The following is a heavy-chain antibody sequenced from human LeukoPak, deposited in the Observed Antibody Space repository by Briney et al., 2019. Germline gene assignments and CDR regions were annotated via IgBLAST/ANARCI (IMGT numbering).Heavy chain of an antibody. CDR3: AREGDGYILDY. J-gene: IGHJ4*02. CDR2: IYYSGST. V-gene: IGHV4-39*07. CDR1: GGSISSSSYY. D-gene: IGHD5-24*01. Sequence: SETLSLTCTVSGGSISSSSYYWGWIRQPPGKGLEWIGSIYYSGSTYYNPSLKSRVTISVDTSKNQFSLKLSSVTAADTAVYYCAREGDGYILDYWGQGTLVTVSS.